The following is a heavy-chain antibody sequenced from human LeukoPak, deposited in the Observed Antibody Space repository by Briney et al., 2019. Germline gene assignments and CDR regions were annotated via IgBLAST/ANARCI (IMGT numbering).Heavy chain of an antibody. V-gene: IGHV3-64D*06. CDR3: VRGTGY. CDR1: GFTFSTYV. CDR2: ISSNGDNT. J-gene: IGHJ4*02. Sequence: GGSLRLSCSVSGFTFSTYVMHWVRQAPGKGLEYVSAISSNGDNTYYADSVRGRFTISRDNSKNTLYLQMSSLRADDSAVYYCVRGTGYWGQGTLVTVSS.